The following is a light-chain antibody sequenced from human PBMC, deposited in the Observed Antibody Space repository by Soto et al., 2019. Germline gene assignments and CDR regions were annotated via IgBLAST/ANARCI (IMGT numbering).Light chain of an antibody. J-gene: IGKJ5*01. CDR1: QTVANY. CDR3: QQRSTWPIA. V-gene: IGKV3-11*01. CDR2: DTS. Sequence: PGASATLSCRASQTVANYLAWYQQKPGQAPRLLIYDTSNRATGIPARFSGSGSGTDFTLTISSLEPEDFAVYYCQQRSTWPIAFGQGTR.